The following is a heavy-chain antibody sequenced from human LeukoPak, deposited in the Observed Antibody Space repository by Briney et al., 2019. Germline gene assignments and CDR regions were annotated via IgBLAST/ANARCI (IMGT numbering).Heavy chain of an antibody. CDR2: ISSSSSYI. CDR3: ARDPGSSGWYDY. V-gene: IGHV3-21*01. CDR1: GFTFSSYS. D-gene: IGHD6-19*01. J-gene: IGHJ4*02. Sequence: GGSLRLSCAASGFTFSSYSMNWVRQAPGKGLEWVSSISSSSSYIYYADSVKGRFTISRDNAKNSLYLQMNSLRAEDTAVYYCARDPGSSGWYDYWGQGTLVTASS.